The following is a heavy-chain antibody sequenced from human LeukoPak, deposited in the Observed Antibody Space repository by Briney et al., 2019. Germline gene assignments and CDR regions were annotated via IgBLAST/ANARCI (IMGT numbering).Heavy chain of an antibody. D-gene: IGHD4-23*01. CDR3: AREFYGGQPAY. CDR2: IFHSGST. CDR1: GYSISSGYY. Sequence: SETLSLTCTVSGYSISSGYYWGWIRQPPGKGLEWIGSIFHSGSTYYNPSLKSRVTMSLDTSKNQFSLKLTSVTAADTAVYYCAREFYGGQPAYWGQGTLVTVSS. J-gene: IGHJ4*02. V-gene: IGHV4-38-2*02.